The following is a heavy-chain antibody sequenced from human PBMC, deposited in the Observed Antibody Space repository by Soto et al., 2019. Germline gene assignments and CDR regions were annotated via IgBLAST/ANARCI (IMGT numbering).Heavy chain of an antibody. J-gene: IGHJ4*01. D-gene: IGHD6-13*01. CDR2: IYPGDHET. CDR3: ARSPCSSPYFDY. Sequence: GESLKISCQCSGYTFSNFWIGWVRQLPGKGLEWMGIIYPGDHETRYSPSFHGKVTISADKSINTAYLQWNSLEASDTAFYFSARSPCSSPYFDYWGHGALVTVSS. V-gene: IGHV5-51*01. CDR1: GYTFSNFW.